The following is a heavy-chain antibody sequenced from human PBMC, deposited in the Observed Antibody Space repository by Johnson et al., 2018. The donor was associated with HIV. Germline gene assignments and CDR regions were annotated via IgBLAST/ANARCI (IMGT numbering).Heavy chain of an antibody. D-gene: IGHD4-23*01. Sequence: VQLVESGGGLVQPGRSLRLSCAASGFTFDDYAMHWVRQAPGKGLEWVSGISWNSGSIGYADSVKGRFTISRDNAKNSLYLQMNSLRGEDTAVYYCAKDRRSFYGGKAADAFDIWGQGTMVTVSS. J-gene: IGHJ3*02. CDR1: GFTFDDYA. V-gene: IGHV3-9*01. CDR2: ISWNSGSI. CDR3: AKDRRSFYGGKAADAFDI.